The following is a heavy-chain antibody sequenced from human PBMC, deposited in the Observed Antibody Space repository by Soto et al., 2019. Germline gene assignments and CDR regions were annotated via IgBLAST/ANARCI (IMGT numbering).Heavy chain of an antibody. CDR2: INHSGST. J-gene: IGHJ6*02. CDR1: WGSFIGYY. CDR3: ARGRMVVVPAAIRYYYYYGMDV. Sequence: PSETLCLTSAVYWGSFIGYYWIWIRQPPVKGLDCIGEINHSGSTNYNPSLKSRVTISVDTSKNRFSLKLSSVTAADTAVYYCARGRMVVVPAAIRYYYYYGMDVWGQGTTVTVSS. V-gene: IGHV4-34*01. D-gene: IGHD2-2*02.